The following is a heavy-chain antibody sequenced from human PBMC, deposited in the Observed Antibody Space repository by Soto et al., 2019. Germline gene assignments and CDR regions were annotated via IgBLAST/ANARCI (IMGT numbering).Heavy chain of an antibody. Sequence: QVQLVQSGAEVKKPGSSVKVSCKASGGTFSSYVISWVRQAPGQGLEWMGGIIPIFGTANYAQKFQGRVTXXXXXXXXXXXXXXXXXXXXXXXXXXXXXXXXXGSYPANWGQGTLVTVSS. CDR1: GGTFSSYV. CDR2: IIPIFGTA. CDR3: XXXXXXGSYPAN. V-gene: IGHV1-69*05. D-gene: IGHD1-26*01. J-gene: IGHJ4*02.